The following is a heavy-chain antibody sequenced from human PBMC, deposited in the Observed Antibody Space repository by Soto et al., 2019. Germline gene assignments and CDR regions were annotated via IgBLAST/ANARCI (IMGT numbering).Heavy chain of an antibody. V-gene: IGHV1-8*02. J-gene: IGHJ5*02. CDR1: GYTFINND. Sequence: ASVKVSCKASGYTFINNDVSWVRQATGQGLGWMGWMNPGSGDTGYAQKFQGRVTMTRDISIATAYMELNSLTSEDTAIYYCARMESFGSLNWFDPWGQGTLVTVSS. CDR3: ARMESFGSLNWFDP. D-gene: IGHD5-18*01. CDR2: MNPGSGDT.